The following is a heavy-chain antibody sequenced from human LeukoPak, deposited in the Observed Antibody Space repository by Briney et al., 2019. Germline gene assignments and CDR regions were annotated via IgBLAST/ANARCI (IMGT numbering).Heavy chain of an antibody. CDR2: IIPIFGTA. D-gene: IGHD1-26*01. CDR1: GGTFSSYA. Sequence: SVKVSCKASGGTFSSYAISWVRQAPGQGLEWMGRIIPIFGTANYAQKFQGRVTITTDESTSTAYMELSSLRSEDTAVYYCARDYGIVGATHPLAFGIWGQGTMVTVSS. CDR3: ARDYGIVGATHPLAFGI. V-gene: IGHV1-69*05. J-gene: IGHJ3*02.